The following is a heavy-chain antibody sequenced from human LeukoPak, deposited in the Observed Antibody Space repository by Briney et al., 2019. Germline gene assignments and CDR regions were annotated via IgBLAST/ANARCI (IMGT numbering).Heavy chain of an antibody. D-gene: IGHD6-13*01. CDR1: GYTFTSYY. J-gene: IGHJ4*02. CDR3: ARGAGPRIPGYSSSLGY. V-gene: IGHV1-46*01. Sequence: ASVKVSCKASGYTFTSYYMHWVRQAPGQGLEWMGIINPSGGSTSYAQKFQGRVTMTRDTSTSTVYMELSSLRSEDTAVYYCARGAGPRIPGYSSSLGYWGQGTLVTVSS. CDR2: INPSGGST.